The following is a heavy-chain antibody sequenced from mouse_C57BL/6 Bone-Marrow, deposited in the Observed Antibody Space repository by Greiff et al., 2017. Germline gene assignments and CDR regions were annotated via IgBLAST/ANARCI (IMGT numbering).Heavy chain of an antibody. D-gene: IGHD1-1*01. V-gene: IGHV1-81*01. Sequence: VQLQQSGAELARPGASVKLSCTASGYTFTSYAISWVHQRPGQGLEWIGEIYPRSGNTYYNEKFKGKATMTADKSSSTAYMELRSLTSEDTAVYFCARSYYDGSSFAFWGRGKLVTVSA. CDR2: IYPRSGNT. CDR3: ARSYYDGSSFAF. J-gene: IGHJ3*01. CDR1: GYTFTSYA.